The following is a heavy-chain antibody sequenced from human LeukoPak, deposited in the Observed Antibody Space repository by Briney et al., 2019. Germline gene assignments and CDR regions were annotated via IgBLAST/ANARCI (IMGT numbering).Heavy chain of an antibody. Sequence: SETLSLTCAVYGGSFSGYYWSWIRQPPGKGREWIGEINHSGSTNYNPSLKSRVTISVDTSQNQFSLKLSSVTPADTAVYYCARWIVVVPAARRYFDYWGQGTLVTVSS. V-gene: IGHV4-34*01. CDR3: ARWIVVVPAARRYFDY. J-gene: IGHJ4*02. CDR1: GGSFSGYY. CDR2: INHSGST. D-gene: IGHD2-2*01.